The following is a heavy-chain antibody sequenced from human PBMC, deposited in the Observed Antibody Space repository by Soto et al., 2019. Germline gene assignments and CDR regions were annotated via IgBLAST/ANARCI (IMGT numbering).Heavy chain of an antibody. V-gene: IGHV2-5*02. J-gene: IGHJ4*02. Sequence: HITLKESGPTLVKPTQNLTLTCTFSGFSLSTSGVGVGWIRQPPVKALEWLALIYWDDDKRYSPSLKSRLTITKDSSKHQVVLTMTSMDPVDTAAYYCAHRPSYCSGGSCYSGFDYWGQGTLVTVSS. CDR3: AHRPSYCSGGSCYSGFDY. CDR1: GFSLSTSGVG. D-gene: IGHD2-15*01. CDR2: IYWDDDK.